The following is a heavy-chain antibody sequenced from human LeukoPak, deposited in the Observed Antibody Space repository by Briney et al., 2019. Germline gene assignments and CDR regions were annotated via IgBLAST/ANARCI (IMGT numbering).Heavy chain of an antibody. CDR3: ARVPWDMDAFNT. V-gene: IGHV4-34*01. CDR2: INHSGST. CDR1: GGSFSGYY. D-gene: IGHD1-26*01. J-gene: IGHJ3*02. Sequence: SETLSLTCAVYGGSFSGYYWSWIRQPPGKGLEWIGEINHSGSTNYNPYLKSRVTISVATSKTQCSLKRSSVTAADTAVYDCARVPWDMDAFNTWGQGTRVTVSS.